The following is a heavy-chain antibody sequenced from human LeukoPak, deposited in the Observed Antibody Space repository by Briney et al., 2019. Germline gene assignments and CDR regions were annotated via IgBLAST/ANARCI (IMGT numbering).Heavy chain of an antibody. CDR1: GYTFTGYY. V-gene: IGHV1-2*02. CDR3: ARDLAAAGTDWFDP. Sequence: GASVKVSCKASGYTFTGYYMHWVRQAPGQGLEWMGWINPNSGGTNYAQKFQGRVTMTRDTSTSTAYMELSRLRSDDTAVYYCARDLAAAGTDWFDPWGQGTLVTVSS. CDR2: INPNSGGT. J-gene: IGHJ5*02. D-gene: IGHD6-13*01.